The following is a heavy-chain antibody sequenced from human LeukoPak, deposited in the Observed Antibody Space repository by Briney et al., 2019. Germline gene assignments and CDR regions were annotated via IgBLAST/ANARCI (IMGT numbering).Heavy chain of an antibody. V-gene: IGHV4-30-4*07. CDR3: ARLCSSTSCYDYYYYYMDV. CDR1: GGSISSGGYS. CDR2: IYYSGST. J-gene: IGHJ6*03. D-gene: IGHD2-2*01. Sequence: PSGTLSLTCAVSGGSISSGGYSWSGIRRPPGKGLEGIGYIYYSGSTYYNPSLKSRVTISVDTSKNQFSLKLSSVTAADTAVYYCARLCSSTSCYDYYYYYMDVWGKGTTVTVSS.